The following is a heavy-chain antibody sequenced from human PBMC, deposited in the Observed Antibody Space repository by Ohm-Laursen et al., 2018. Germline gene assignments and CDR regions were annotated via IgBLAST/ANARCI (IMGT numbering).Heavy chain of an antibody. V-gene: IGHV3-74*01. CDR2: INSDGATT. CDR3: ARNSGYPDY. CDR1: GFTFSNYW. Sequence: GSLRLSCSASGFTFSNYWMHWVRQVPGMGLVWVSRINSDGATTNYADSVKGRFTISRDNAKNTLYLQMNSLRAEDTAVYYCARNSGYPDYWGQGTLVSVSS. J-gene: IGHJ4*02. D-gene: IGHD6-25*01.